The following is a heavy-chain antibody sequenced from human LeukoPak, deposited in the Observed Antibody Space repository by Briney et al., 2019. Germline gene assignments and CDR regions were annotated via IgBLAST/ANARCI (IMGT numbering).Heavy chain of an antibody. J-gene: IGHJ4*02. Sequence: QTGGSLRLSCAASGFTFSSYWMSWVRQAPGKGLEWVANIKQDGSEKYYVDSVKGRFTISRDNAKNSLYLQMNSLRAEDMAVYYCASYYYDSSALFDYWGQGTLVTVSS. CDR1: GFTFSSYW. CDR3: ASYYYDSSALFDY. CDR2: IKQDGSEK. D-gene: IGHD3-22*01. V-gene: IGHV3-7*01.